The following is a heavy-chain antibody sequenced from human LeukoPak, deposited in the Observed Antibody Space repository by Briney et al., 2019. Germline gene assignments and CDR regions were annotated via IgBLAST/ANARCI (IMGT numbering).Heavy chain of an antibody. J-gene: IGHJ4*02. D-gene: IGHD3-22*01. CDR3: ARGLGVYYDSSGYPLFDY. CDR1: GFTFSGSA. CDR2: IRSKANSYAT. Sequence: GSLRLSCAASGFTFSGSAMHWVRQASGKGLEWVGRIRSKANSYATAYAASVKGRFTISRDNAKNSLYLQMNSLRAEDTAVYYCARGLGVYYDSSGYPLFDYWGQGTLVTVSS. V-gene: IGHV3-73*01.